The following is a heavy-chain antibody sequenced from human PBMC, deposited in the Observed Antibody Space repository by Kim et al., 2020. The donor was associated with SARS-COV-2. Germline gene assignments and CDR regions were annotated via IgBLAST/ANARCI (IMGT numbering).Heavy chain of an antibody. CDR3: AREVVTEKGIWFDP. CDR2: ISYSGST. D-gene: IGHD2-21*02. Sequence: SETLSLTCTVSGGSISSGHFFWSWIRQHSGKGLEWIGYISYSGSTYYNPSLKSRLTILVATSKNQFSLKLTSVTAADTAVYYCAREVVTEKGIWFDPWGPGTLVTVSS. J-gene: IGHJ5*02. V-gene: IGHV4-31*03. CDR1: GGSISSGHFF.